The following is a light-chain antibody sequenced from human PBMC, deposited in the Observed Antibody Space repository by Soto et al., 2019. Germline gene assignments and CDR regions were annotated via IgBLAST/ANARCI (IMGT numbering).Light chain of an antibody. Sequence: EIVLTQSPGTLSLSPGERATLSCRASQSVARNYLAWYQQKPGQAPRLLIHGASSRATGIPDRFSGSGSGTDFTLTISRLEPEDFAVYYCHQYAWSPLTFGPGTKVDI. J-gene: IGKJ3*01. V-gene: IGKV3-20*01. CDR1: QSVARNY. CDR2: GAS. CDR3: HQYAWSPLT.